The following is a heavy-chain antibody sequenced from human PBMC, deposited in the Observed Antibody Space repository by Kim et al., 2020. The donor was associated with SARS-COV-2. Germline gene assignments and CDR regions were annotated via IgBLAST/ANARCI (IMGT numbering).Heavy chain of an antibody. CDR1: GGSISSSSYY. D-gene: IGHD3-22*01. J-gene: IGHJ4*02. CDR3: ARHEDDTNTLKIRQRSYYFDY. CDR2: IYYSGST. Sequence: SETLSLTCTVSGGSISSSSYYWGWIRQPPGKGLEWIGSIYYSGSTYYNPSLKSRVTISVDTSKNQFSLKLSSVTAADTAVYYCARHEDDTNTLKIRQRSYYFDYWGQGTLVTVSS. V-gene: IGHV4-39*01.